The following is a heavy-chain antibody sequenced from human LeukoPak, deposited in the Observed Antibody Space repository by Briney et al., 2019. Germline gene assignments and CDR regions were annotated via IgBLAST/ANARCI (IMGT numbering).Heavy chain of an antibody. D-gene: IGHD3-22*01. CDR3: ARLRNDYYYDSSGSFDY. J-gene: IGHJ4*02. CDR1: GGSISSYY. CDR2: IYYSGST. Sequence: PSETLSLTCTVSGGSISSYYWSWIRQPPGKGLEWIGCIYYSGSTNYNPSLKSRVTISVDTSKNQFSLKLSSVTAADTAVYYCARLRNDYYYDSSGSFDYWGQGTLVTVSS. V-gene: IGHV4-59*08.